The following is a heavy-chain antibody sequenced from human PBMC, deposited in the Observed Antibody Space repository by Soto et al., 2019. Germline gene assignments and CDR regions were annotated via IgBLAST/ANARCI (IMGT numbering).Heavy chain of an antibody. V-gene: IGHV1-3*01. CDR3: ARGPNPYYFDY. CDR2: INAGNGNT. Sequence: ASVKVSGRASESTFTTYAMHWLRQAPGQRLEWMGWINAGNGNTKYSQKFQGRVTITRDTSASTAYMELSSLRSEDTAVYYCARGPNPYYFDYWGQGTLVTVSS. J-gene: IGHJ4*02. CDR1: ESTFTTYA.